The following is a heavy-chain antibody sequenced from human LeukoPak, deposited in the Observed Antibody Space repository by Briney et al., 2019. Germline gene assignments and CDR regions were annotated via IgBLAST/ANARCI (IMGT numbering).Heavy chain of an antibody. D-gene: IGHD3/OR15-3a*01. CDR2: ISYDGSST. V-gene: IGHV3-74*01. Sequence: GGSLTLSCAVSGFTFSNYWMHWVRHTPGKGLVWVSCISYDGSSTNYADSVKGRFSISRDNAKNTLYLHMNSLRAEDTARYYCVRPMISVMSLGGDLWGQGSLVTVSS. J-gene: IGHJ5*02. CDR1: GFTFSNYW. CDR3: VRPMISVMSLGGDL.